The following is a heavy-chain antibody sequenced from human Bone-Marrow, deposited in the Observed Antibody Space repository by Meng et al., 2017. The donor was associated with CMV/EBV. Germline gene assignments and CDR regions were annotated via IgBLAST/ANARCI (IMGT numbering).Heavy chain of an antibody. D-gene: IGHD2-2*02. CDR3: AARIHIPRVNTQDLSSGEAFDI. CDR2: ISAYNGNT. J-gene: IGHJ3*02. Sequence: ASVKVSCKASGYTFTSYGISWVRQAPGQGLEWMGWISAYNGNTNYAQKLQGRVTMTTDTSTSTAYMELRSLRSDDTAVYYCAARIHIPRVNTQDLSSGEAFDIWGQGTMVTVSS. V-gene: IGHV1-18*01. CDR1: GYTFTSYG.